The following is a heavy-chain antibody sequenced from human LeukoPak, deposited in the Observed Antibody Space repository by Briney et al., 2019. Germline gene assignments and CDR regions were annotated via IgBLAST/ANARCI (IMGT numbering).Heavy chain of an antibody. CDR2: ISSVSSYT. Sequence: KTGGSLRLSCAVSGFTFRSYSMNWVRQAPGKGLEWVSSISSVSSYTYYADSLKGRFTISRDNAKNSLYLQMNSLRAEDTAVYYCARDSDSYGFDYWGQGTLVTVSS. CDR3: ARDSDSYGFDY. CDR1: GFTFRSYS. V-gene: IGHV3-21*01. J-gene: IGHJ4*02. D-gene: IGHD5-18*01.